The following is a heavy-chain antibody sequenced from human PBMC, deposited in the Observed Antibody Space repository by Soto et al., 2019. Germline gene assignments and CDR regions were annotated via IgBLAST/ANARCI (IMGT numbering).Heavy chain of an antibody. V-gene: IGHV4-4*08. CDR1: GGSINRHY. J-gene: IGHJ6*03. Sequence: SETLSLTCTVSGGSINRHYWNWIRQSPGKGLQWIGYVISSGSTNYNPSLRSRVTISLDTSKNQFSLSLSSVTAADTAMYYCARINEQRVPGSLYSYFYLDVWGKGTTVTVSS. CDR2: VISSGST. D-gene: IGHD6-6*01. CDR3: ARINEQRVPGSLYSYFYLDV.